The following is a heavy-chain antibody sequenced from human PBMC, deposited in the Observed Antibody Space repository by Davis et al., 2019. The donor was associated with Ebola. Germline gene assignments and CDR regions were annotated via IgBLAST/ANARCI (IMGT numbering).Heavy chain of an antibody. CDR1: GYSFTSYW. Sequence: GESLKISCKGSGYSFTSYWIGWVRQMPGKGLEWMGIIYPGDSDTRYSPSFQGQVTISADKSISTAYLQWSSLKASDTAMYYCARQRPAPAATNYYYGMDVWGQGTTVTVPS. CDR2: IYPGDSDT. D-gene: IGHD2-2*01. J-gene: IGHJ6*02. CDR3: ARQRPAPAATNYYYGMDV. V-gene: IGHV5-51*01.